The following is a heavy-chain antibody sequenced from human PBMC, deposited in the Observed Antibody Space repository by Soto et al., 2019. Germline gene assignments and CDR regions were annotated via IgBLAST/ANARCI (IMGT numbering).Heavy chain of an antibody. CDR3: EEDVTGTGYDACDI. D-gene: IGHD1-1*01. V-gene: IGHV1-2*04. J-gene: IGHJ3*02. Sequence: VSVKVSCKASGFTFSDYYTDWLRPDPGQGPEGMGLINPDSGGTRFAQKFQGWVTRTRDASINTAYMELSGLGCNDTALYYREEDVTGTGYDACDIWGQGTMVTVSS. CDR2: INPDSGGT. CDR1: GFTFSDYY.